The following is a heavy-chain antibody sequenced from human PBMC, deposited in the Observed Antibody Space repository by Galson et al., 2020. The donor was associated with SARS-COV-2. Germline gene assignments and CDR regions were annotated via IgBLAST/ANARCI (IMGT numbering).Heavy chain of an antibody. V-gene: IGHV4-31*03. Sequence: SETLSLTCTVSGDSISSGGYYWSWIRQLPGKGLECIGYIYYTGSTFYNPSLKSRLTISVDTSNNQFSLKLSSVTAADTAVYYCARQYSSLFDYWGQGILVTVSS. J-gene: IGHJ4*02. CDR2: IYYTGST. CDR3: ARQYSSLFDY. D-gene: IGHD4-4*01. CDR1: GDSISSGGYY.